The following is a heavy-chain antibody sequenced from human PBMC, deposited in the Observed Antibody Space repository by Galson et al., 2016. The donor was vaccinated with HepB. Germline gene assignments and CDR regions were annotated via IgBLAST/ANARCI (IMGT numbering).Heavy chain of an antibody. V-gene: IGHV3-7*01. CDR3: ARIGSSWNLDY. D-gene: IGHD6-13*01. CDR1: GFTFSSYW. CDR2: IKEAGSEK. Sequence: SLRLSCAASGFTFSSYWMSWVRQAPGKGLEWVANIKEAGSEKKYVDSLKGRSTITRDNARNSLYLQMNSLRAQDTAVFYCARIGSSWNLDYWGQGTLVTVSS. J-gene: IGHJ4*02.